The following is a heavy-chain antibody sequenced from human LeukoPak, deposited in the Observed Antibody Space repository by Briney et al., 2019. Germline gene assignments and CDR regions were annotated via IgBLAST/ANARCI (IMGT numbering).Heavy chain of an antibody. J-gene: IGHJ4*02. Sequence: ASVKVSCKASGYTFTGYYMHWVRQAPGQGLEWMGRINPNSGGTNYAQKFQGRVTMTRDTSISTAYMELSSLRSEDTAVYYCARGGEIDIPNDYWGQGTLVTVSS. CDR3: ARGGEIDIPNDY. D-gene: IGHD2-21*01. CDR2: INPNSGGT. CDR1: GYTFTGYY. V-gene: IGHV1-2*06.